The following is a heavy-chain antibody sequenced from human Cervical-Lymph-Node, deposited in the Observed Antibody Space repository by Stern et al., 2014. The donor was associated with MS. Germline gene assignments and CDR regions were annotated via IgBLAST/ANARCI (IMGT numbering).Heavy chain of an antibody. CDR3: ARGVVTAMRLLDY. V-gene: IGHV1-3*01. CDR2: INAGNGNT. Sequence: QVQLVQSGAEVKKPGASVKVSCKASGYTFTSYAMHWVRQAPGQRLEWMGWINAGNGNTKYSQKFQGRVTITRDTSASTAYMELSSLRSEDTAVYYCARGVVTAMRLLDYWGQGTLVTVSS. J-gene: IGHJ4*02. D-gene: IGHD2-21*02. CDR1: GYTFTSYA.